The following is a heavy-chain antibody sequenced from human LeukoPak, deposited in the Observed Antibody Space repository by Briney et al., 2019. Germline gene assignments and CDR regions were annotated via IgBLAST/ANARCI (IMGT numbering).Heavy chain of an antibody. D-gene: IGHD1-26*01. J-gene: IGHJ6*04. CDR1: GGSISSYY. CDR3: ARGAPGYSYVRDV. CDR2: IYHSGST. Sequence: SETLSLTCTVSGGSISSYYWSWIRQPPGKGLEWIGEIYHSGSTNYNPSLKSRVTISVDKSKNQFSLKLSSVTAADTAVYYCARGAPGYSYVRDVGGKGPTVTASS. V-gene: IGHV4-59*12.